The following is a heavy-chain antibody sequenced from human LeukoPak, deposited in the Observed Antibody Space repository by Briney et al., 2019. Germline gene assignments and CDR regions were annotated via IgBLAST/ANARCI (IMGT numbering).Heavy chain of an antibody. CDR3: ARDYASTFYDYYGMDV. V-gene: IGHV4-59*01. Sequence: SETLSLTCTVSGGSISSYYWSWIGQPPGKGLEWIGYIYYSGSTNYNPSLKSRVTISVDTSKNQFSLKLSSVTAADTAVYYCARDYASTFYDYYGMDVWGKGTTVTVSS. CDR2: IYYSGST. CDR1: GGSISSYY. D-gene: IGHD2-2*01. J-gene: IGHJ6*04.